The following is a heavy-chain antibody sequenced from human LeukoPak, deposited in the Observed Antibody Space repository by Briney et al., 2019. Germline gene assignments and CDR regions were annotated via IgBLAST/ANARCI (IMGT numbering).Heavy chain of an antibody. Sequence: PSETLSLTCTVSGGSISSYYWNWIRQPPGKGLEWIGYIYSSWPTNYNPSLKSRVTISIDTSKNQFSLKLTSVTAADTAVYYCARDKIWGSPPDAFDIWGQGTMVIVSS. D-gene: IGHD3-16*01. J-gene: IGHJ3*02. CDR1: GGSISSYY. V-gene: IGHV4-59*01. CDR2: IYSSWPT. CDR3: ARDKIWGSPPDAFDI.